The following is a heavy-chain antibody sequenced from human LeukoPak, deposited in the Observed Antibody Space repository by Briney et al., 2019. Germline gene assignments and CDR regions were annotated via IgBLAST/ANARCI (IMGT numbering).Heavy chain of an antibody. CDR2: TYYRSKWNN. Sequence: SQTLSLTCAISGDSVSSNTAAWNWIRQSPWRGLEWLRRTYYRSKWNNDYAASVKSRITINPDTSKNQFSLQLNSVTPEDSAVYYCARISWQDTPYWGPGTLVTVSS. D-gene: IGHD2-15*01. V-gene: IGHV6-1*01. J-gene: IGHJ4*02. CDR3: ARISWQDTPY. CDR1: GDSVSSNTAA.